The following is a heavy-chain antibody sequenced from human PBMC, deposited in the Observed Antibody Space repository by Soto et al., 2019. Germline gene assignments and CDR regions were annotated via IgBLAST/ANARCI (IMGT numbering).Heavy chain of an antibody. CDR2: ISAYNGNT. J-gene: IGHJ4*02. Sequence: QVQLVQSGAEVKRPGASVKVSCKASGYTFTSYGISWWRQAPGQGLGWMGWISAYNGNTNYAQKLQGRVTMTTDTSTSTAYMELRSLRSDDTAVYYCAREEYYYDSSGYSRDYWGQGTLVTVSS. CDR3: AREEYYYDSSGYSRDY. V-gene: IGHV1-18*04. CDR1: GYTFTSYG. D-gene: IGHD3-22*01.